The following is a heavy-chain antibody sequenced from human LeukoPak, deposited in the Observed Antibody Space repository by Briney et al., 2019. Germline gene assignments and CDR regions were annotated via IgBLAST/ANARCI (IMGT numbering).Heavy chain of an antibody. CDR1: GGSISSYY. CDR3: ARGMDYFDY. CDR2: IYYSGST. J-gene: IGHJ4*02. Sequence: KPSETLSLTCTVSGGSISSYYWSWIRQPPGKGLEWIGYIYYSGSTNYNPSPKSRVTISVDTSKNQFSLKLSSVTAADTAVYYCARGMDYFDYWGQGTLVTVSS. D-gene: IGHD2-2*03. V-gene: IGHV4-59*01.